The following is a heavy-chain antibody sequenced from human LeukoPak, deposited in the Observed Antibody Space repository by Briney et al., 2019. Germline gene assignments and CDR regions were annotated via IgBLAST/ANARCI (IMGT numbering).Heavy chain of an antibody. Sequence: PSETLSLTCTVSGGSISSSSYYWGWIRQPPGKGLEWIGSFYYSGSTYYNPSLKSRVTISVDTSKNQFSLKLSSVTAADTAVYYCARLRWLQSYFDYWGQGTLVTVSS. J-gene: IGHJ4*02. V-gene: IGHV4-39*01. CDR2: FYYSGST. CDR1: GGSISSSSYY. D-gene: IGHD5-24*01. CDR3: ARLRWLQSYFDY.